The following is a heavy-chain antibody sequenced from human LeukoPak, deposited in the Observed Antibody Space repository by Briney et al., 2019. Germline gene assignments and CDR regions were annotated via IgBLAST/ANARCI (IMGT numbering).Heavy chain of an antibody. CDR2: ISAYNGNT. V-gene: IGHV1-18*01. D-gene: IGHD1-26*01. Sequence: ASVKVSCKASGYTFTSYGISWVRQAPGQGLEWMGWISAYNGNTNYAQRFQGRVTMTTDTSTSTAYMELRSLRSEDTAVYYCAREKRSGSYFGWDYWGQGTLVTGSS. J-gene: IGHJ4*02. CDR3: AREKRSGSYFGWDY. CDR1: GYTFTSYG.